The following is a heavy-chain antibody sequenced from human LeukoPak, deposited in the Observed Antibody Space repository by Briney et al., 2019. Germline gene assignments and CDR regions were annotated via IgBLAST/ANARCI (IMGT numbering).Heavy chain of an antibody. CDR1: GFTVSSSY. D-gene: IGHD1-1*01. CDR3: ARKNDLFNAAFDI. V-gene: IGHV3-53*01. J-gene: IGHJ3*02. Sequence: GGSLRLSCAASGFTVSSSYMSWVRQAPGKGLEWVSITYTDVNTNYADSVKGRFTISRDNSQNTLSLQMSSLRAENTAVYYCARKNDLFNAAFDIWGQGTVVTVSS. CDR2: TYTDVNT.